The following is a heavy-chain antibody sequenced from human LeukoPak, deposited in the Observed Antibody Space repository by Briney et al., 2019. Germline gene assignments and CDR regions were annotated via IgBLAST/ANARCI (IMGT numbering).Heavy chain of an antibody. V-gene: IGHV3-30*04. CDR1: GFTFSSYA. Sequence: GGSLRLSCAASGFTFSSYAVHWVRQAPGKGLEWVAVISYDGSEKYYADSVKGRFTISRDNSKNTLFLQMSSPRAEDTAVYYCARGFSGYYYPFDYWGQGTLVTVSS. J-gene: IGHJ4*02. CDR2: ISYDGSEK. CDR3: ARGFSGYYYPFDY. D-gene: IGHD3-22*01.